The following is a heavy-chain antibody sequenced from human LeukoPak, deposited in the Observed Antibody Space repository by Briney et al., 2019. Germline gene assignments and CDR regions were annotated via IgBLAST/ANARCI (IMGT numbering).Heavy chain of an antibody. CDR2: ISYDGSNK. Sequence: QSGGSLRLSCAASGFTFSNNWMTWVRQAPGKGLEWVAVISYDGSNKYYADSVKGRFTISRDNSRNTLYLQMNSLRAEDTAVYYRARLSGGPWVPKRIAVAGTLPDYWGQGTLVTVSS. J-gene: IGHJ4*02. V-gene: IGHV3-30*03. CDR1: GFTFSNNW. D-gene: IGHD6-19*01. CDR3: ARLSGGPWVPKRIAVAGTLPDY.